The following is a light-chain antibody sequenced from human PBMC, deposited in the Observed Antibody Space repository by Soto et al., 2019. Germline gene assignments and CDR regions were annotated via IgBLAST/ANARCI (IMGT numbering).Light chain of an antibody. Sequence: EIVLTQSPGTLSSSPGERATLSCRASQSVSTYLAWYQQKPGQAPRLLIYDASTRATGISDRFSGSGSGTDFTLTISSLEPEDCAVYYCQRRSNWPVTFGQGTKVDVK. CDR1: QSVSTY. J-gene: IGKJ1*01. V-gene: IGKV3-11*01. CDR3: QRRSNWPVT. CDR2: DAS.